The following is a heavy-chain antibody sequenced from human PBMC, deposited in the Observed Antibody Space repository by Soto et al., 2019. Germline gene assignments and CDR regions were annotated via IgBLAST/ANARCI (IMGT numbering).Heavy chain of an antibody. D-gene: IGHD3-3*02. J-gene: IGHJ3*02. V-gene: IGHV1-3*01. Sequence: QAQLVQSGAEMKKPGASVKVSCKATGYTFSAYTMNWVRQAPGQSLEWMGWINAGSGNTKYSQNFQGTVSITRDTSVSTVYMELTGLKSEDTAVYYCARDTETLGPRANDALDIWGQGTMVTVSS. CDR1: GYTFSAYT. CDR3: ARDTETLGPRANDALDI. CDR2: INAGSGNT.